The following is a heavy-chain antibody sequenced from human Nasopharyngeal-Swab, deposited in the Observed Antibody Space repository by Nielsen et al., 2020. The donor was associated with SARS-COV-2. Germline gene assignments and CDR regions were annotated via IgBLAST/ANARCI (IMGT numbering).Heavy chain of an antibody. V-gene: IGHV3-74*01. CDR1: EFAFSSYW. CDR3: AKDIDYGDY. D-gene: IGHD1-26*01. J-gene: IGHJ4*02. Sequence: GESLKISCAASEFAFSSYWMHWVRQAPEKGLVWVSRINSDGTRTNYADSVKGRFTISRDNAKNTLYLQMNSLRAEDTALYYCAKDIDYGDYWGQGTLVTVSS. CDR2: INSDGTRT.